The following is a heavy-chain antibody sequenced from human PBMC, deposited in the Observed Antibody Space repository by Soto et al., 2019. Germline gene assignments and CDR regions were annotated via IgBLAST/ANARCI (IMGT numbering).Heavy chain of an antibody. CDR1: GFTFSSYA. V-gene: IGHV3-23*01. CDR3: AKVPWQLVRTHYFDY. J-gene: IGHJ4*02. CDR2: ISGSGDST. D-gene: IGHD6-6*01. Sequence: EVQLLESGGGLVQPGGSLRLSCAASGFTFSSYAMSWVRQAPGKGLEWVSGISGSGDSTNYADSVKGRFTISRDNSKSTLFLQMNSLRAEDTAVYYCAKVPWQLVRTHYFDYWGQGTLVTVSS.